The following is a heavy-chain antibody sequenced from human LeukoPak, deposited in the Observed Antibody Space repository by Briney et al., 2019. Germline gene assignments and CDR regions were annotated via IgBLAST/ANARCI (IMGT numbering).Heavy chain of an antibody. CDR2: INPSGGST. J-gene: IGHJ4*02. CDR1: GYTLTSYY. CDR3: ARDWAFGGVTETETGWFDY. D-gene: IGHD3-16*01. Sequence: ASVKVSCKASGYTLTSYYMHWVRQAPGQGLEWMGIINPSGGSTSYAQKFQGRVTMTRDMSTSTVYMELSSLRSEDTAVYYCARDWAFGGVTETETGWFDYWGQGTLVTVSS. V-gene: IGHV1-46*01.